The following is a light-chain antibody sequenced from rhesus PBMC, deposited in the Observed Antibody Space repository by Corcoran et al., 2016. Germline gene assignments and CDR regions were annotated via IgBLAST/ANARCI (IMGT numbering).Light chain of an antibody. J-gene: IGKJ2*01. Sequence: DIVMTQNPLSLPVTPGEPAAISCRSSQSLLYSDGKTYLDWYLKKLGQSPQLLIYEVSNRASGVPDRVRGSGSGTDFTLKISRVEAEDVGVYYCMQGMQVPYSFGQGTKVEIK. CDR2: EVS. CDR1: QSLLYSDGKTY. V-gene: IGKV2-90*01. CDR3: MQGMQVPYS.